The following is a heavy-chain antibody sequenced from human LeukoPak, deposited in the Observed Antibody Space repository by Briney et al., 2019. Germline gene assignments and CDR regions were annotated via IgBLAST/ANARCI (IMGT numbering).Heavy chain of an antibody. CDR3: ARDLSSSWSPGV. V-gene: IGHV3-33*01. Sequence: GGSLRLSCITSGFTFSNYGFHWVRQAPGKGLEWTAAIWYDGSNQYYPDSVKGRFTISRNNSKNTIYLQMNSLRIEDTAMYYCARDLSSSWSPGVWGQGTMVSVSS. D-gene: IGHD6-13*01. CDR1: GFTFSNYG. CDR2: IWYDGSNQ. J-gene: IGHJ3*01.